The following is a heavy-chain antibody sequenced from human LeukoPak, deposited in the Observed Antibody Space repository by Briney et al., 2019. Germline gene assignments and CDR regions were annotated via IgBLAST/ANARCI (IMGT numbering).Heavy chain of an antibody. CDR3: ARALNDYVWGSYPPPYYFDY. CDR1: GGSISSYY. D-gene: IGHD3-16*02. J-gene: IGHJ4*02. CDR2: IYYSGST. Sequence: SETLSLTCAVSGGSISSYYWSWIRQPPGKGLEWIGYIYYSGSTNYNPSLKSRVTISVDTSKNQFSLKLSSVTAADTAVYYCARALNDYVWGSYPPPYYFDYWGQGTLVTVSS. V-gene: IGHV4-59*01.